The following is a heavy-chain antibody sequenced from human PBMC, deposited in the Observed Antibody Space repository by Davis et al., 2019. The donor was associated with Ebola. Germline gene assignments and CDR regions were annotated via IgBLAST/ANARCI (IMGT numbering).Heavy chain of an antibody. CDR3: ARGDWLYYYGMDV. D-gene: IGHD2-21*01. CDR2: IYYSGST. CDR1: GGSISSYY. Sequence: SETLSLTCTVSGGSISSYYWSWIRQPPGKGLEWIGYIYYSGSTNYNPSLKSRVTISVDTSKNQFSLKLSSVTAADTAVYYCARGDWLYYYGMDVWGQGTTVTVSS. V-gene: IGHV4-59*12. J-gene: IGHJ6*02.